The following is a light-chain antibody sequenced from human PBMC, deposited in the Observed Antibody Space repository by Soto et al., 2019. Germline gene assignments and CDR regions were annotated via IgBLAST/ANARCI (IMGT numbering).Light chain of an antibody. CDR1: QSVCSSY. J-gene: IGKJ1*01. CDR3: QQYGSSPGT. Sequence: EIVLTQSPGTLSLSPGERATLSCRASQSVCSSYLAWYQQKPGQAPRLLIYGASSRATGIPDRFSGSGSGTDFTLTISRLEPEDFAVYYCQQYGSSPGTFGQRTKVDIK. CDR2: GAS. V-gene: IGKV3-20*01.